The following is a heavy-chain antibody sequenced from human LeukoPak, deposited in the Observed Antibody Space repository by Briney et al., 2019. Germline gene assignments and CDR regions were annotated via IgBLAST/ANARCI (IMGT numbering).Heavy chain of an antibody. J-gene: IGHJ4*02. CDR1: GGSISSNNYY. CDR2: IYYSGSP. Sequence: KPSETLSLTCTVSGGSISSNNYYWAWIRQPPGKGLECIGSIYYSGSPYYNPSLKSRVTISVDTSKNQFSLRLSSVTAADTAVYYCATWRTAKTGFDYWGQGTLVTVSS. D-gene: IGHD1-1*01. CDR3: ATWRTAKTGFDY. V-gene: IGHV4-39*01.